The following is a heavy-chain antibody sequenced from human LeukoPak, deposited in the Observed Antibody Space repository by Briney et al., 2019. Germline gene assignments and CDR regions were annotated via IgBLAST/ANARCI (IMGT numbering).Heavy chain of an antibody. CDR2: ISGSGTST. Sequence: GGSLRLSCAASGFTFSSYAMSWVRLAPGKGLEWVSAISGSGTSTYYADSGKGRFTISRDNSRSTRYLQMNSLRAEDTDVYYCAKSCTIFGVVIIPGKPGSKHLNWFDPWGQGTLVTVSS. CDR1: GFTFSSYA. J-gene: IGHJ5*02. D-gene: IGHD3-3*01. CDR3: AKSCTIFGVVIIPGKPGSKHLNWFDP. V-gene: IGHV3-23*01.